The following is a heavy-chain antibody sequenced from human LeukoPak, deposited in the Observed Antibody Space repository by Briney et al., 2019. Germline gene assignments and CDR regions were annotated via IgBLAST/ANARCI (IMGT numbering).Heavy chain of an antibody. CDR1: GYTFSTYD. J-gene: IGHJ4*02. CDR2: MNPNSGNT. D-gene: IGHD2-2*01. CDR3: ARAIRYQLLSDY. V-gene: IGHV1-8*03. Sequence: VASVKVSCKTSGYTFSTYDINWVRQAAGQGLEWMGWMNPNSGNTGFAQKFQGRATITRDTSITTAYLELSSLRSEDTAVYYCARAIRYQLLSDYWGQGTPVTVSS.